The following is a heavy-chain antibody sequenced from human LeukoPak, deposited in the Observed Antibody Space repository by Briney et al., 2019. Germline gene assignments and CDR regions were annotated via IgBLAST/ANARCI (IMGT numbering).Heavy chain of an antibody. CDR3: ARHSSRGQYYAFDF. J-gene: IGHJ4*02. V-gene: IGHV1-69*02. D-gene: IGHD3-3*01. Sequence: VASVKVSCKASGGTLITHFISWVRQAPGQGLEWMGRIVPVLGIANYAQKFQGRVTITADKSTNTAYMEINNLRFEDTAVYYCARHSSRGQYYAFDFWGQGALVTVSP. CDR2: IVPVLGIA. CDR1: GGTLITHF.